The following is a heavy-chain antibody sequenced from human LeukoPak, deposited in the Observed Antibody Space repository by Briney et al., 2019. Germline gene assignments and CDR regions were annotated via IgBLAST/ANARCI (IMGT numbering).Heavy chain of an antibody. Sequence: GGSLRLSCAASGFTFDDYAMHWVRQAPVKGLEWVSGISWNSGSIGYADSVKGRFTISRDNAKNSLYLQMNSLRAEDTALYYCAKDIGYCSGGSCYYYYYGMDVWGQGTTVTVSS. D-gene: IGHD2-15*01. V-gene: IGHV3-9*01. J-gene: IGHJ6*02. CDR1: GFTFDDYA. CDR2: ISWNSGSI. CDR3: AKDIGYCSGGSCYYYYYGMDV.